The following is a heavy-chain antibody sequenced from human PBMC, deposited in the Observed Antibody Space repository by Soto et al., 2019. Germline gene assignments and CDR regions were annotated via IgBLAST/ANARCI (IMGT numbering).Heavy chain of an antibody. J-gene: IGHJ6*02. D-gene: IGHD5-12*01. CDR2: IWYDGSNK. Sequence: QVQLVESGGGVVQPGRSLRLSCAASGFTFSSYGMHWVRQAPGKGLEWVAGIWYDGSNKYYADSVKGRFTISRDNSKNTLDLKMNSLRAEDTAVYYCAIDFQWLDYGMDVWGQGTTVTVSS. CDR1: GFTFSSYG. CDR3: AIDFQWLDYGMDV. V-gene: IGHV3-33*01.